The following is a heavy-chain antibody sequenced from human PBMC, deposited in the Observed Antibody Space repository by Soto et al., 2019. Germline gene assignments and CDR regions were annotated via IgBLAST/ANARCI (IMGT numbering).Heavy chain of an antibody. CDR2: IMPIIGPA. V-gene: IGHV1-69*01. CDR1: GGTFSSHV. CDR3: ARDLEFRDGNISHLDY. D-gene: IGHD3-10*01. J-gene: IGHJ4*02. Sequence: QVQLVQSGAEVKKPGSSVNVSCKASGGTFSSHVFNWVRQAPGQGLEWMGGIMPIIGPANYAQKSQGRVTITADESTSTAYMELSSLRSEDTAVYYCARDLEFRDGNISHLDYWGQGTLVTVSS.